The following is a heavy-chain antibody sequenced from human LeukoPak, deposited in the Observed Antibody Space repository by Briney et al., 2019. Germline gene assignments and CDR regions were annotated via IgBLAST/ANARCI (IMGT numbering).Heavy chain of an antibody. CDR3: ARRSPDCTRSSCDVFYYYYLDV. D-gene: IGHD2-2*01. CDR2: ISGSGGGT. V-gene: IGHV3-23*01. CDR1: GFTFRNYA. J-gene: IGHJ6*03. Sequence: GGSLRLSCAASGFTFRNYAMSWVRQAPGKGLEWVSVISGSGGGTHYSDSVKGRFTVSRDNSKSTLYLQMNSLRAEDTAVFYCARRSPDCTRSSCDVFYYYYLDVWGKGTTVTVSS.